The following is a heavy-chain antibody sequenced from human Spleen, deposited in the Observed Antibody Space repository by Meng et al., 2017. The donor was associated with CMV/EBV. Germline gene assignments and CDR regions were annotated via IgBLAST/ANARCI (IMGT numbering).Heavy chain of an antibody. CDR3: AKGTQWELRVWDY. J-gene: IGHJ4*02. Sequence: GGSLRLSCAASGFTFSAYAMTWVRQAPGKGLEWVSGISRSGTRTWYADSVKGRFTISRDNSKDTVYLQMSSLRVDDTAVYHCAKGTQWELRVWDYWGQGTLVTVSS. D-gene: IGHD1-26*01. V-gene: IGHV3-23*01. CDR2: ISRSGTRT. CDR1: GFTFSAYA.